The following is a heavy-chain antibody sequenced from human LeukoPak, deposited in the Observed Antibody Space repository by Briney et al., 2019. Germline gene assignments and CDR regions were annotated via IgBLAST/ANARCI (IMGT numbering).Heavy chain of an antibody. D-gene: IGHD6-13*01. CDR3: SSSWYNY. J-gene: IGHJ4*02. Sequence: PGGSLRLSCAASGFTFSSYAMHWVRQAPGKGLEWVAVISYDGSNKYYADSVKGRFTISRDNSKNTLYLQMNSLRAEDTAVYYCSSSWYNYWGQGTLVTVSS. V-gene: IGHV3-30-3*01. CDR1: GFTFSSYA. CDR2: ISYDGSNK.